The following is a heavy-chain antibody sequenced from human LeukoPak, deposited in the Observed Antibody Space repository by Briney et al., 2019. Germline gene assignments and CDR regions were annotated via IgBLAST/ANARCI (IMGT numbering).Heavy chain of an antibody. D-gene: IGHD2-15*01. Sequence: GGSLRLSCRISGVTVNTKSICWVRQAPGKGLDWVSGISGSGGTTYYADSVKGRFTISRDNSKNTVYLQMNSLRDEDTAVYYCARDRLYCSGGSCYSGGDYWGQGTLVTVSS. J-gene: IGHJ4*02. CDR3: ARDRLYCSGGSCYSGGDY. CDR2: ISGSGGTT. V-gene: IGHV3-23*01. CDR1: GVTVNTKS.